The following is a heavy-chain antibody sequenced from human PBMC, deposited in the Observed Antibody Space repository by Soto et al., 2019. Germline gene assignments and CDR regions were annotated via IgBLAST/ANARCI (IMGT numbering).Heavy chain of an antibody. J-gene: IGHJ4*02. V-gene: IGHV3-21*01. CDR1: GFTFSSYS. CDR3: ASSSYYDFWSGYYNETENFDY. CDR2: ISSSSSYI. Sequence: GGSLRLSCAASGFTFSSYSMNWVRQAPGKGLEWVSSISSSSSYIYYADSVKGRFTISRDNAKNSLYLQMNSLRAEDTAVYYCASSSYYDFWSGYYNETENFDYWGQGTLVTVSS. D-gene: IGHD3-3*01.